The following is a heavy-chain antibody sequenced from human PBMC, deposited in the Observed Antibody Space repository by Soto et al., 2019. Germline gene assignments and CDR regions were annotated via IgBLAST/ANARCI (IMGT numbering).Heavy chain of an antibody. CDR2: IGARGSDT. D-gene: IGHD5-12*01. J-gene: IGHJ4*02. CDR3: AKGGTYHIGDFDS. CDR1: GFTFNIYT. V-gene: IGHV3-23*01. Sequence: GGSLILSCAASGFTFNIYTMSWVRQAPGKGLEWVSGIGARGSDTYFPDSVKGRFTISRDNSMDMVYLQMNSLRAEDTAVYFCAKGGTYHIGDFDSWGQGTLVTVSS.